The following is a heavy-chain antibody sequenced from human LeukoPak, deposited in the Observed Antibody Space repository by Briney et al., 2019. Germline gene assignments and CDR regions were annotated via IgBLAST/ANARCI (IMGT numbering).Heavy chain of an antibody. J-gene: IGHJ4*02. Sequence: GGSLRLSCAASGLSFDDYGMSWVRQAPGKGLEWVGFIRTKPYGETTEYAASVRGRFTLSRDDSKSIAYLQMNSLKTEDTAVYYCTRDAAGDSTGDGDYYFDYWGQGTLVTVSS. V-gene: IGHV3-49*04. D-gene: IGHD6-13*01. CDR3: TRDAAGDSTGDGDYYFDY. CDR1: GLSFDDYG. CDR2: IRTKPYGETT.